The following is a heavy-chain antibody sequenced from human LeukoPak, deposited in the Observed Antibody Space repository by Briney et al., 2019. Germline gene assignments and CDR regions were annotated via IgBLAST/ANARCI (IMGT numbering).Heavy chain of an antibody. J-gene: IGHJ4*02. CDR3: ARFGSGWYYFDH. V-gene: IGHV4-39*01. Sequence: SETLSLTCTVSGGSISSSSYYGGWIRQPPGKGLEWIGSIYNSASTYYNPSLKSRVTISVDTSKNQFSLKLSSVTAADTAVYYCARFGSGWYYFDHWGQGTLVTVSS. CDR2: IYNSAST. CDR1: GGSISSSSYY. D-gene: IGHD6-19*01.